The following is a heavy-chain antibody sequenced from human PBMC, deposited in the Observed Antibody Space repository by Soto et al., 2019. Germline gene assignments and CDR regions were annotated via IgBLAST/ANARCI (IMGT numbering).Heavy chain of an antibody. V-gene: IGHV3-53*02. CDR3: AKGDGFILAV. CDR1: GFTVNSNY. D-gene: IGHD1-26*01. CDR2: TNTGGTT. Sequence: EVQVLATGGGLIQPGGSLRLSCAASGFTVNSNYMSWVRQAPGEGLQWVSITNTGGTTYYADSVKGRFTVSRDNSKITLYLQMNSLRAEDTAVYYCAKGDGFILAVWGQGTTVSVSS. J-gene: IGHJ6*02.